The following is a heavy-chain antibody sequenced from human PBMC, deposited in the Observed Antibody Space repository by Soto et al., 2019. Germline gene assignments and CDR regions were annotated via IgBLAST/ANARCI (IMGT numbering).Heavy chain of an antibody. CDR3: AKAGTCSGGSCYYFDY. CDR1: GFTFSSYA. J-gene: IGHJ4*02. V-gene: IGHV3-23*01. D-gene: IGHD2-15*01. Sequence: GGSLRLSCAASGFTFSSYAMSWVRQAPGKGLEWVSAISGSGGSTYYADSVKGRFTISRDNSKNTLYLQMNSLRAEDTAVYYCAKAGTCSGGSCYYFDYWGQGTLVTVSS. CDR2: ISGSGGST.